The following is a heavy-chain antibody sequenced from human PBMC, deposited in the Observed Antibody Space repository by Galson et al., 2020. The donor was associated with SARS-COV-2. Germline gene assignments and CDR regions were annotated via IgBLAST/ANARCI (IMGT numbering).Heavy chain of an antibody. CDR2: INSDGSST. CDR3: ARARSGFTTGRGVTSTKYYHYVDG. J-gene: IGHJ6*03. Sequence: GGSLRLSCAASGFPFTTYSMHWVRQGPGKGLVWVSRINSDGSSTNYADSVKGRFTLSRDTARRTVYMQMNSPRVEDTAVYYCARARSGFTTGRGVTSTKYYHYVDGCGKGTTVTVSS. D-gene: IGHD3-10*01. V-gene: IGHV3-74*01. CDR1: GFPFTTYS.